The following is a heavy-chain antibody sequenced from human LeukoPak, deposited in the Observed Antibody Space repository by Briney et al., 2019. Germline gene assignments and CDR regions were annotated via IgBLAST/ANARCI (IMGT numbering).Heavy chain of an antibody. CDR2: INAGNGNT. Sequence: ASLKVSCKASGYTFTSYAMHWVRQAPGQRLEWMGWINAGNGNTKYSQKFQGRVTITRDTSASTAYMELSSLRSEDTAVYYCARARGVAVAGTLNFWGQGTLVTVSS. CDR1: GYTFTSYA. J-gene: IGHJ4*02. D-gene: IGHD6-19*01. CDR3: ARARGVAVAGTLNF. V-gene: IGHV1-3*01.